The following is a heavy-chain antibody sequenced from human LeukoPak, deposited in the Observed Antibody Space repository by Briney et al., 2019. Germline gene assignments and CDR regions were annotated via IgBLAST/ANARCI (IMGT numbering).Heavy chain of an antibody. Sequence: ASVKVSCKAPGYTFASYDINWVRQATGQGLEWMGWMNPNSGNTGYAQKFQGRVTMTRNTSISTAYMELSSLRSEDTAVYYCARPNRMGNDAFDIWGQGTMVTVSS. CDR2: MNPNSGNT. J-gene: IGHJ3*02. D-gene: IGHD3-16*01. V-gene: IGHV1-8*01. CDR3: ARPNRMGNDAFDI. CDR1: GYTFASYD.